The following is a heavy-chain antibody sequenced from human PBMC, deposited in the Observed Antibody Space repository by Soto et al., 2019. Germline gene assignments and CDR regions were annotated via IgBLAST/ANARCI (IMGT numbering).Heavy chain of an antibody. CDR2: IYYSGST. D-gene: IGHD1-1*01. V-gene: IGHV4-39*01. J-gene: IGHJ4*02. CDR3: ARHKALEYFNY. Sequence: SETRSLTCTVSGGSISSSRYYWGWISQPPGKGLEWIGSIYYSGSTYYNPSLKSRVTISVDTSKNQFSLKLSSVTAADTAVYYCARHKALEYFNYWRQGTLVSVCS. CDR1: GGSISSSRYY.